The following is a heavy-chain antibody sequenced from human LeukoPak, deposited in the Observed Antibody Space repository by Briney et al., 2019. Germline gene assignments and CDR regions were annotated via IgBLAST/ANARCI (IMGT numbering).Heavy chain of an antibody. D-gene: IGHD6-19*01. V-gene: IGHV3-30*18. CDR2: ISYDGSNK. CDR3: AKDRGSGCSS. J-gene: IGHJ4*02. CDR1: GFTFSSYG. Sequence: GGSVRLSCAASGFTFSSYGMHWVRRAPGKGLEWVAVISYDGSNKYYADSVKGRFTISRDNSKNTLYLQMNSLRAEDTAVYYCAKDRGSGCSSWGQGTLVTVSS.